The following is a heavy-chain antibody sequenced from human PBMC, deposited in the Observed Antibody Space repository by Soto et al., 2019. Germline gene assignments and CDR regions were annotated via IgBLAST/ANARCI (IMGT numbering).Heavy chain of an antibody. V-gene: IGHV1-8*01. CDR1: GYTFTSYD. J-gene: IGHJ3*02. D-gene: IGHD2-2*01. CDR3: ARGGRKGPAARGKTFDI. CDR2: MNPNSGNT. Sequence: ASVKVSCKASGYTFTSYDINWVRQATGQGLEWMGWMNPNSGNTGYAQKFQGRVTMTRNTSISTAYMELSSLRSEDTAVYYCARGGRKGPAARGKTFDIWGQGTMVTVSS.